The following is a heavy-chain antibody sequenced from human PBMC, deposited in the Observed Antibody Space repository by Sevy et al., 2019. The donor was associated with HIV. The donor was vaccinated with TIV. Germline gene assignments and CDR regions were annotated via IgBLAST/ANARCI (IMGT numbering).Heavy chain of an antibody. Sequence: SETLSLTCTVSGGSISSSSYYWGWIRQPPGKGLEWIGSIYYSGSTYYNPSLKSRVTISVDTSKNQFSLKLSSVTAADTAVYYCARAPHRRTAYYDSSGYSLPDAFDIWGQGTMVTVSS. CDR3: ARAPHRRTAYYDSSGYSLPDAFDI. D-gene: IGHD3-22*01. CDR1: GGSISSSSYY. V-gene: IGHV4-39*01. CDR2: IYYSGST. J-gene: IGHJ3*02.